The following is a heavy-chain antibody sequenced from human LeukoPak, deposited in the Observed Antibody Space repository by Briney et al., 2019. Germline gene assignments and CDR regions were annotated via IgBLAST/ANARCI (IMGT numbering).Heavy chain of an antibody. CDR2: IYYSGST. Sequence: SETLSLTCTVSGGSISSYYWSWIRQPPGKGLEWIGYIYYSGSTNYNPSLKSRVTISVDTSENQFSLKLSSVTAADTAVYYCARVTYYYGSGSYYYYYYYMDVWGKGTTVTVSS. D-gene: IGHD3-10*01. CDR1: GGSISSYY. V-gene: IGHV4-59*01. J-gene: IGHJ6*03. CDR3: ARVTYYYGSGSYYYYYYYMDV.